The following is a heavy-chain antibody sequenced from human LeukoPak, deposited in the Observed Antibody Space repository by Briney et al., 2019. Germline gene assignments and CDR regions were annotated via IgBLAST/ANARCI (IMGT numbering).Heavy chain of an antibody. D-gene: IGHD5-12*01. CDR2: IIPIFGTA. V-gene: IGHV1-69*13. CDR1: GGTFSSYA. Sequence: SVKVSCKASGGTFSSYAISWVRQAPGQGLEWMGGIIPIFGTANYAQKFQGRVTITADESTSTVYMELSSLRSEDTAVYYCARVDRGYSGYDYFALTVPYWYFDLWGRGTLVTVSS. J-gene: IGHJ2*01. CDR3: ARVDRGYSGYDYFALTVPYWYFDL.